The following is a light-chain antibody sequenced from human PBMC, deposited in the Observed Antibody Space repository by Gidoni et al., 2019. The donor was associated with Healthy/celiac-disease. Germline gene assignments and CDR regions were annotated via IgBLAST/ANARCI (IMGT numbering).Light chain of an antibody. CDR1: QGISSY. V-gene: IGKV1-8*01. Sequence: IRMTQSPSSFSASPGDRVTITCRASQGISSYLAWYQQKPGKAPKLLIYAASTLQSGVPSRFSGRGSGTDFTLTISCLQSEDFATYYCQQYYSYPLTFGQGTKVEIK. CDR3: QQYYSYPLT. J-gene: IGKJ1*01. CDR2: AAS.